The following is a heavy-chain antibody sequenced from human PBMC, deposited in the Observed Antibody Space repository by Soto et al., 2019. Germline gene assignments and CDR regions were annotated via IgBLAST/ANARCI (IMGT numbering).Heavy chain of an antibody. Sequence: ASVKVSCKASGYTFASYGISWVRQSRGQDREGIGWISAYNGNTNYAQKLKGRVTMTTDTSTSTAYKELRSLRSDDTAVYYCARDTMTYYYDSSGQEAFDIWGKGTTVNVS. V-gene: IGHV1-18*01. J-gene: IGHJ3*02. CDR1: GYTFASYG. D-gene: IGHD3-22*01. CDR3: ARDTMTYYYDSSGQEAFDI. CDR2: ISAYNGNT.